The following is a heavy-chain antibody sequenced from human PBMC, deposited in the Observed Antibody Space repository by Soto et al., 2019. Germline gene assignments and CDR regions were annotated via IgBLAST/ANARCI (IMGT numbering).Heavy chain of an antibody. D-gene: IGHD2-2*01. J-gene: IGHJ6*03. CDR3: AREASQVVPDATYYHYYVDV. CDR2: ISSTSSAS. CDR1: GFTFSSYN. Sequence: EVQLVESGGGLVQPGGSLRVSCAASGFTFSSYNMNWVRQAPGKGLEWVSYISSTSSASYDAGSVKGRFTISRDNAKNSLDLQMNSLRAEDTAGYYCAREASQVVPDATYYHYYVDVWGRGTTLTVSS. V-gene: IGHV3-48*01.